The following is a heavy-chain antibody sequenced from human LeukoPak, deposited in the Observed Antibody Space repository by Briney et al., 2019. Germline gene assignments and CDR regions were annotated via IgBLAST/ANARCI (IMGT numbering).Heavy chain of an antibody. J-gene: IGHJ1*01. V-gene: IGHV3-30*18. CDR1: GFTFSSYG. CDR2: ISYDGSNK. CDR3: AKDRSSGSPEYFQH. D-gene: IGHD6-19*01. Sequence: GGSLRLSCAASGFTFSSYGMHWVRQAPGKGLEWVVVISYDGSNKYYADSVKGRFTISRDNSKNTLYLQMNSLRAEETAVYHCAKDRSSGSPEYFQHWGQGTLVTVSS.